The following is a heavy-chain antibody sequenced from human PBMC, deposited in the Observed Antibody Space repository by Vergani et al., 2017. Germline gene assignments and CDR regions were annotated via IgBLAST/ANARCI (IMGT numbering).Heavy chain of an antibody. CDR1: GFTFSSYS. CDR2: ISSSSSTI. CDR3: ARDDQIAAPSLSYGMDV. V-gene: IGHV3-48*01. D-gene: IGHD6-6*01. Sequence: EVQLVESGGGLVQPGGSLRLSCAASGFTFSSYSMNWVRQAPGKGLEWVSYISSSSSTIYYADSVKGRFTISRDNAKNSLYLQMNSLRAEDTAVYYCARDDQIAAPSLSYGMDVWGQGTTVTVSS. J-gene: IGHJ6*02.